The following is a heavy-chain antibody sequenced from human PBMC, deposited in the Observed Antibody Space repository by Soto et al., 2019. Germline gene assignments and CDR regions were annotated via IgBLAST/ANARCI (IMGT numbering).Heavy chain of an antibody. D-gene: IGHD2-2*01. J-gene: IGHJ5*02. CDR1: GGSISSGGYY. CDR2: IYYSGST. Sequence: KTSETLSLTCTVSGGSISSGGYYWSWIRQHPGKGLEWIGYIYYSGSTYYNPSLKSRVTISVDTSKNQFSLKLSSVTAADTAVYYCARVRVGRAAAGFDPWGQGTLVTVSS. CDR3: ARVRVGRAAAGFDP. V-gene: IGHV4-31*03.